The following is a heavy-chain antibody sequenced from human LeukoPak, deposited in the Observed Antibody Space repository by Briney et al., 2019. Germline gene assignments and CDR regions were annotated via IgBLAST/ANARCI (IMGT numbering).Heavy chain of an antibody. CDR2: IYYSGST. V-gene: IGHV4-30-4*01. D-gene: IGHD2-8*01. CDR1: GGSISSGDYY. Sequence: SENLSLTCTVSGGSISSGDYYWSWIRQPPGKGLEWIGYIYYSGSTYYNPSLKSRVTISVDTSNNQFSLKLSSVTAADTAVDYCARGSWHTIGKGYYFDYWGQGTLVTVSS. CDR3: ARGSWHTIGKGYYFDY. J-gene: IGHJ4*02.